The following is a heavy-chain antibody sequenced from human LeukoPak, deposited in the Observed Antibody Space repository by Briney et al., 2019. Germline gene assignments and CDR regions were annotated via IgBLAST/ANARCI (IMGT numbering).Heavy chain of an antibody. V-gene: IGHV4-59*01. CDR2: IYYSGST. CDR3: ARDRVGGYDYSDV. CDR1: GGSISSYY. J-gene: IGHJ6*04. Sequence: PSETLSLTCTVSGGSISSYYWSWIRQPPGKGREWIGYIYYSGSTNYNPSLKSRVTISVDTSKNQFSLKLSSVTAADTAVYYCARDRVGGYDYSDVWGKGTTVTVSS. D-gene: IGHD5-12*01.